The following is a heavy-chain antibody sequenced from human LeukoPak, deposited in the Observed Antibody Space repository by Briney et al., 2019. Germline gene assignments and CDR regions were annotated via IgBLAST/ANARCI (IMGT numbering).Heavy chain of an antibody. V-gene: IGHV1-18*01. D-gene: IGHD2-2*01. CDR2: ISAYNGNT. CDR3: ATYQLLPYYFDY. Sequence: ASVKVSCKASGYTFTSYGISWVRQAPGQGLEWMGWISAYNGNTNYAQKLQGRVTMTTDTSTSTAYMELRSLRSDDTAVYYCATYQLLPYYFDYGGQGTLVTVSS. CDR1: GYTFTSYG. J-gene: IGHJ4*02.